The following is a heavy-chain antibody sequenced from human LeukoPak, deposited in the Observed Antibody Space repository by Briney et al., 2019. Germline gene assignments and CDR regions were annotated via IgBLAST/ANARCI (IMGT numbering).Heavy chain of an antibody. CDR1: GFTFSSYW. J-gene: IGHJ4*02. CDR2: IKQKGREK. D-gene: IGHD6-13*01. CDR3: ARSGIAAAFDY. Sequence: GGSLRLSCTASGFTFSSYWMTWVRQAPGKGLEWVANIKQKGREKYYVDSVKGRFSISRDNAKNSLYLQMNSLRAADTAVYYCARSGIAAAFDYWGQGTLVTVSS. V-gene: IGHV3-7*01.